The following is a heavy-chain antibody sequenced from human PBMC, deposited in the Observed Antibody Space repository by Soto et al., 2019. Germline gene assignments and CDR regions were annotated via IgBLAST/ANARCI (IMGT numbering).Heavy chain of an antibody. J-gene: IGHJ6*03. CDR1: GGSISSGGYY. CDR3: ASRNRIVPAAIDYYYYYMDV. V-gene: IGHV4-31*03. Sequence: SETLSLTCTVSGGSISSGGYYWSWIRQHPGKGLEWIGYIYYSGSTYYNPSFKSRVTISVDTSKNQFSLKLSSVTAADTAVYYCASRNRIVPAAIDYYYYYMDVWGKGTTVTVSS. D-gene: IGHD2-2*02. CDR2: IYYSGST.